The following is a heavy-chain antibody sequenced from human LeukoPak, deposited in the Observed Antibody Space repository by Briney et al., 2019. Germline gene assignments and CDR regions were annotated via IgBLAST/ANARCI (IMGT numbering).Heavy chain of an antibody. Sequence: PGASVKVSCKASGYTFTGYYMHWVRQAPGQGLEWMGWINPNSGGTNYAQKFQGRVTMTRDTSISTAYMELSRLRSDDTAVYYCARDRGASHLHYYYYYGMDVWGQGTTVTVSS. CDR2: INPNSGGT. CDR3: ARDRGASHLHYYYYYGMDV. V-gene: IGHV1-2*02. CDR1: GYTFTGYY. D-gene: IGHD5-24*01. J-gene: IGHJ6*02.